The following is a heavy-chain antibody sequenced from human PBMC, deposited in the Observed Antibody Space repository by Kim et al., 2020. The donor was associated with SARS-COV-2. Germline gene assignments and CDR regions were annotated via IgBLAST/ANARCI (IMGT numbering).Heavy chain of an antibody. CDR1: GGSFSGYY. Sequence: SETLSLTCAVYGGSFSGYYWSWIRQPPGKGLEWIGKINHSGSTNYNPSLKSRVTISVDTSKNQFSLKLSSVTAADTAVYYCARGRGYCSGGSCYWDYWGQGTLVTVSS. D-gene: IGHD2-15*01. V-gene: IGHV4-34*01. CDR3: ARGRGYCSGGSCYWDY. J-gene: IGHJ4*02. CDR2: INHSGST.